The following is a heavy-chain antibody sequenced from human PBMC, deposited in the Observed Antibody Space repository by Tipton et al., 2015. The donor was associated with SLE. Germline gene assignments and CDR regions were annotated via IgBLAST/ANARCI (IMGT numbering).Heavy chain of an antibody. D-gene: IGHD3-3*01. CDR2: MNPNSGNT. CDR1: GYTFISYD. V-gene: IGHV1-8*01. CDR3: ARDHDLWRECQNAFDI. J-gene: IGHJ3*02. Sequence: QLVQSGAEVKKPGASVKVSCKASGYTFISYDINWVRQATGQGLEWMGWMNPNSGNTGYAQKFQGRVTMTRNTSISTAYMELSSLRSEDTAVYYCARDHDLWRECQNAFDIWGQGTMVTVSS.